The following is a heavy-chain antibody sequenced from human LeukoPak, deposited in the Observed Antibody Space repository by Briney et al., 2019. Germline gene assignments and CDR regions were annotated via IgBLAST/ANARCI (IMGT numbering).Heavy chain of an antibody. CDR1: GFTFSSYW. CDR3: ARVSTDITMVRGVIITSAYMDV. J-gene: IGHJ6*03. Sequence: PGGSLRLSCAASGFTFSSYWMSWVRQAPGKGLEWVAKIKQDGSEKYYVDSVKGRFTISRDKAKNSLYLQMNSLRAEDTAVYYCARVSTDITMVRGVIITSAYMDVWGKGTTVTISS. V-gene: IGHV3-7*01. CDR2: IKQDGSEK. D-gene: IGHD3-10*01.